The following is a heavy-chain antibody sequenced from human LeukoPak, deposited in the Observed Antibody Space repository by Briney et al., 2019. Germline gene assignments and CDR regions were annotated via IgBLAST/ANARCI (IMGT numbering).Heavy chain of an antibody. CDR2: IWYDGSNK. CDR1: GFTFSSYG. Sequence: GGSLRLSCAASGFTFSSYGMHWVRQAPGKGLEWVAVIWYDGSNKYYADSVKGRFTISRDYSKNTLYLQMNSLRAEDTAVYYCARYKGGSGSYYNGGYYYGMDVWGQGTTVTVSS. J-gene: IGHJ6*02. CDR3: ARYKGGSGSYYNGGYYYGMDV. D-gene: IGHD3-10*01. V-gene: IGHV3-33*01.